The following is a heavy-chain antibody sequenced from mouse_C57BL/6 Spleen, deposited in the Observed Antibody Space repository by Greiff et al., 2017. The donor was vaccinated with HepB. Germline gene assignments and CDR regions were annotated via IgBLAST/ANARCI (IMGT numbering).Heavy chain of an antibody. V-gene: IGHV5-17*01. CDR2: ISSGSSTI. Sequence: EVKLVESGGGLVKPGGSLKLSCAASGFTFSDYGMHWVRQAPEKGLEWVAYISSGSSTIYYADTVKGRFTISRDNAKNTLFLQMTSLRSEDTAMYYCARRDYGNYGGYFDVWGTGTTVTVSS. D-gene: IGHD2-1*01. CDR1: GFTFSDYG. CDR3: ARRDYGNYGGYFDV. J-gene: IGHJ1*03.